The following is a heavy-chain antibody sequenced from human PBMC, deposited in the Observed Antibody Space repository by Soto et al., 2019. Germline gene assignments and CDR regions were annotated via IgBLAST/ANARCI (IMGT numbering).Heavy chain of an antibody. CDR2: INHSGST. D-gene: IGHD5-12*01. CDR3: ARGADGYNYGDY. J-gene: IGHJ4*02. CDR1: GGSFSGYY. Sequence: QVQLQQWGAGLLKPSETLSLTCAVYGGSFSGYYWSWIRQPPGKGLEWIGEINHSGSTNYNPSLKSRVTISVDTAKNQFSLKLSSVTAADTAVYYCARGADGYNYGDYWGQGTLVTVSA. V-gene: IGHV4-34*01.